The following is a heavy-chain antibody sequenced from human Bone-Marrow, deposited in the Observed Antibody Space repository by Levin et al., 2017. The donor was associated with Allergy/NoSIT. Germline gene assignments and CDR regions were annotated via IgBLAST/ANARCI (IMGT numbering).Heavy chain of an antibody. CDR3: AKDFYYCSGGSCRRGGYYYYYGMDV. Sequence: GGSLRLSCAASGFTFSSYAMSWVRQAPGKGLEWVSAISGSGGSTYYADSVKGRFTISRDNSKNTLYLQMNSLRAEDTAVYYCAKDFYYCSGGSCRRGGYYYYYGMDVWGQGTTVTVSS. V-gene: IGHV3-23*01. CDR1: GFTFSSYA. CDR2: ISGSGGST. D-gene: IGHD2-15*01. J-gene: IGHJ6*02.